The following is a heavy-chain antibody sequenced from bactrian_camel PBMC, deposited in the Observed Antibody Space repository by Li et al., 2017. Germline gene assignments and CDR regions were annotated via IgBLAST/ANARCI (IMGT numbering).Heavy chain of an antibody. CDR2: IYTGDGRT. D-gene: IGHD1*01. J-gene: IGHJ4*01. Sequence: VQLVESGGGLVQPGGSLRLSCAASGFTFSSHAMSWVRQTPGKGLEWVSTIYTGDGRTYYADALKGRFTISSDNAKNTVFLQMNSLKPEDTAVYYCVRSTDDGGLFGYWGQGTQVTVS. CDR3: VRSTDDGGLFGY. CDR1: GFTFSSHA. V-gene: IGHV3S40*01.